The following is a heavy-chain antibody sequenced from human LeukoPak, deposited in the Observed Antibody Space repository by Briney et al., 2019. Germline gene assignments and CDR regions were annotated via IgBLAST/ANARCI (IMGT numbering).Heavy chain of an antibody. Sequence: SETLSLTCTVSGGSISSYYWSWIRQPPGKGLEWIGYIYYSGSTNYNPSLKSRVTISVDTSKNQFSLKLSSVTAADTAVYYCARESGYYGSGTILGAFDIWGQGTMVTVSS. D-gene: IGHD3-10*01. V-gene: IGHV4-59*01. J-gene: IGHJ3*02. CDR2: IYYSGST. CDR1: GGSISSYY. CDR3: ARESGYYGSGTILGAFDI.